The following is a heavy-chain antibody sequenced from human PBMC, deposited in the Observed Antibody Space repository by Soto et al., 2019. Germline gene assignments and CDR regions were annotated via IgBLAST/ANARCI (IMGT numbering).Heavy chain of an antibody. Sequence: QVQLQESGPGLVKPSETLSLTCTVSGGSISNYYWSWIRQPPGKGLEWVGYIYYSGSTNFNPSLKSRVNISVDRSKTQLTLKLNSVTAADTAVYYCARYFRGFDYWGQGTLVTVSS. CDR3: ARYFRGFDY. J-gene: IGHJ4*02. CDR2: IYYSGST. V-gene: IGHV4-59*08. CDR1: GGSISNYY.